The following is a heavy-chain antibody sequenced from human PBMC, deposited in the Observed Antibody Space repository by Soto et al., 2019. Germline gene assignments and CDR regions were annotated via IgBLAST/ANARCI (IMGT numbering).Heavy chain of an antibody. D-gene: IGHD3-10*01. J-gene: IGHJ4*02. V-gene: IGHV3-7*03. CDR2: IQQDGSAK. CDR3: ARVRGGYYFDF. Sequence: VGSPHLCGEASGFPGRNFSMSWVRQAPGKGLEWVANIQQDGSAKNYVDSVKGRFTISRDDAKNSLYLQMNSLRAEDTVVYYCARVRGGYYFDFWGQGTLVTDSA. CDR1: GFPGRNFS.